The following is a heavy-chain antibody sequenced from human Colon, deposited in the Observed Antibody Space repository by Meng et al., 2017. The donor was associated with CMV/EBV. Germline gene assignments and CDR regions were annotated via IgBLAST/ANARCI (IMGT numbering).Heavy chain of an antibody. D-gene: IGHD2-2*02. CDR2: ISRSGDII. V-gene: IGHV3-48*03. J-gene: IGHJ6*02. CDR1: GFTFSNYE. Sequence: LSLTCAASGFTFSNYEMNWVRQAPGKGLEWVSYISRSGDIIYDAESVKGRFTISRDNAKNALYLQMNSLRAEDTAVYYCARIGYCGSTSCYSYYGMDVWGQGTTVTVSS. CDR3: ARIGYCGSTSCYSYYGMDV.